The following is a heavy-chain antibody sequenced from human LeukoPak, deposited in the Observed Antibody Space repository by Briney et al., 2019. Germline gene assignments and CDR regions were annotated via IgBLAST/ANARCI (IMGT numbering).Heavy chain of an antibody. CDR3: ANYGSGSYRFDP. Sequence: SQTLSLTCTVSGGSISSGGFYWSWIRQHPGKGLEWIGYISYSGTTYYNPSLKSRVAISVDTSKNLFSLKLSSVTAADTAVYYCANYGSGSYRFDPWGQGTLVTVAS. J-gene: IGHJ5*02. V-gene: IGHV4-31*03. CDR1: GGSISSGGFY. D-gene: IGHD3-10*01. CDR2: ISYSGTT.